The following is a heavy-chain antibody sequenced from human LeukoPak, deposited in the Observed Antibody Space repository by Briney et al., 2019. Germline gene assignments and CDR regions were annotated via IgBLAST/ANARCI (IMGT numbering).Heavy chain of an antibody. J-gene: IGHJ4*02. V-gene: IGHV4-31*03. CDR3: AGGGNHFDY. CDR2: IHYSGST. D-gene: IGHD3-16*01. CDR1: GASISSGDDY. Sequence: SETLSLTCTVSGASISSGDDYWSWIRQHPGKGLEWIGYIHYSGSTYYNPSLKSRVTISVDTSKNQFSLKLSSVTAADTAVYYCAGGGNHFDYWGQGTLVTVSS.